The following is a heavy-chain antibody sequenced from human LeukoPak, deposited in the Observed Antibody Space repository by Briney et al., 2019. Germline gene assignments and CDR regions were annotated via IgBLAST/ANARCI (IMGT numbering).Heavy chain of an antibody. CDR1: GYSFTGYF. CDR3: ARVQVVAADY. V-gene: IGHV1-46*01. CDR2: INPSGGST. Sequence: ASVKVSCKASGYSFTGYFIHWVRQAPGQGLEWMGIINPSGGSTSYAQKFQGRVTMTRDTSTSTVYMELSSLRSEDTAVYYCARVQVVAADYWGQGTLVTVSS. D-gene: IGHD2-15*01. J-gene: IGHJ4*02.